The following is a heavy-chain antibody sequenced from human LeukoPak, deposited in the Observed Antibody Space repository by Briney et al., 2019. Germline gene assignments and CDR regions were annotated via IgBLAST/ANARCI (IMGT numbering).Heavy chain of an antibody. Sequence: SGGSLRLSCAASGFTFTTYGMSWVRQAPGKGLEWVSVISHSGRSTYYADSVKGRFTISRDDSKNTLYLQMNSLRAEDTAVYYCASRRGGIVGDYWGQGTLVTVSS. V-gene: IGHV3-23*01. J-gene: IGHJ4*02. CDR3: ASRRGGIVGDY. CDR2: ISHSGRST. CDR1: GFTFTTYG. D-gene: IGHD2-15*01.